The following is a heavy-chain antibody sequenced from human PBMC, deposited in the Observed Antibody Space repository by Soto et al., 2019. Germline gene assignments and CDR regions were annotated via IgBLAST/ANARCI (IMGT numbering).Heavy chain of an antibody. CDR2: IDTSGTT. Sequence: PSETLSLTFTVSGGSISSYYVSWIRQSAGKGLEWIGRIDTSGTTNYNPSLKSRVTMSVDASKNHFSLDLSSVTAADTAVYYCARGPRGYVYYHGMDVWGQGTTVPSP. D-gene: IGHD3-10*01. CDR1: GGSISSYY. V-gene: IGHV4-4*07. CDR3: ARGPRGYVYYHGMDV. J-gene: IGHJ6*02.